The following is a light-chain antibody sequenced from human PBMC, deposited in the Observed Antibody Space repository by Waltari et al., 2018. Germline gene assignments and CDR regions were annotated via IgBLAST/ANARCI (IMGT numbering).Light chain of an antibody. Sequence: DIQLTQSPPSLSASVGDRVTITCRASQRISMFLNWYQQKPGKAPNLLIYGASSLQRGVPSRFSGSGSGTDFTLTISSLHPEDFATYYCQQASSLPVSFGGGTKVEIK. V-gene: IGKV1-39*01. CDR2: GAS. CDR1: QRISMF. CDR3: QQASSLPVS. J-gene: IGKJ4*01.